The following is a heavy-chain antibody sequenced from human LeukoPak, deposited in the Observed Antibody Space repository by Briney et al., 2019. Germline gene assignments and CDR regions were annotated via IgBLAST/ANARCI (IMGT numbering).Heavy chain of an antibody. Sequence: GGSLRLSCAASGFTLRGYGMDWVPQAPGKGLEWVAFIRYDGSNKSYADSVKGRFTISRDNSKNTLYLQMNSLRAEDTAVYYCARAGGGYYGSGSYNNAFDIWGQGKMLTVSS. D-gene: IGHD3-10*01. J-gene: IGHJ3*02. CDR1: GFTLRGYG. V-gene: IGHV3-30*02. CDR3: ARAGGGYYGSGSYNNAFDI. CDR2: IRYDGSNK.